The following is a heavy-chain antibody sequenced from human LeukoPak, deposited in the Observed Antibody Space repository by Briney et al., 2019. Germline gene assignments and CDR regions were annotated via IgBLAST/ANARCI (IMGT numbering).Heavy chain of an antibody. CDR1: GFTFSTYT. J-gene: IGHJ4*02. Sequence: GGSLRLSXAASGFTFSTYTMNWVRQAPGKGLEWVSYISSSSSTIYYGDSVKGRFTVSRDNAKNSLYLQMNSLRAEDTAVYYCASIYDFWSGGAGYWGQGTLVTVSS. CDR3: ASIYDFWSGGAGY. CDR2: ISSSSSTI. V-gene: IGHV3-48*01. D-gene: IGHD3-3*01.